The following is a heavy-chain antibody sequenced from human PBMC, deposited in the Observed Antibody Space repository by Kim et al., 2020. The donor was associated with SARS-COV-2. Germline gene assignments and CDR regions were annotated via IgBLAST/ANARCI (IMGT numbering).Heavy chain of an antibody. D-gene: IGHD6-13*01. CDR3: ANLGYSSSWYAEYGMDV. CDR1: GFTFSSYA. Sequence: GGSLRLSCAASGFTFSSYAMSWVRQAPGKGLEWVSAISGSGGSTYYADSVKGRFTISRDNSKNTLYLQMNSLRAEDTAVYYCANLGYSSSWYAEYGMDVWGQGTTVTVSS. CDR2: ISGSGGST. J-gene: IGHJ6*02. V-gene: IGHV3-23*01.